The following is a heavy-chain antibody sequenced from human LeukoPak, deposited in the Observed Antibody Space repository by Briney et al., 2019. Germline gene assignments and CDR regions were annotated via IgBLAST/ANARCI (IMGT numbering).Heavy chain of an antibody. CDR2: ISYDGSNK. V-gene: IGHV3-30*18. J-gene: IGHJ3*02. CDR3: SKGRGTGGRVLDI. Sequence: TGGSMRLSCAASGVTFGSFAMHWVRQAPGTGMEWVAVISYDGSNKYYADSVKSRFTISRDNSKTTLDLHMDSLRAEDTAVYYCSKGRGTGGRVLDIRREGTMVTVSS. D-gene: IGHD3/OR15-3a*01. CDR1: GVTFGSFA.